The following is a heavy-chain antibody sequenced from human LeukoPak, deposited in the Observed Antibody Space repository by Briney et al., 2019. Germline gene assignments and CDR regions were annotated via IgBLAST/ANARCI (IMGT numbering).Heavy chain of an antibody. D-gene: IGHD6-25*01. CDR3: AKVRGTYSRGYFFDY. CDR2: ISWNSGYI. Sequence: GRSLRLSCAASGFTFDNYAMHWVRQAPGKGLEGLTIISWNSGYIGYADSVKGRFTISRDNAKKSLDLQMNSLRAEDTAFYYCAKVRGTYSRGYFFDYWGQGTLVTVSS. J-gene: IGHJ4*02. V-gene: IGHV3-9*01. CDR1: GFTFDNYA.